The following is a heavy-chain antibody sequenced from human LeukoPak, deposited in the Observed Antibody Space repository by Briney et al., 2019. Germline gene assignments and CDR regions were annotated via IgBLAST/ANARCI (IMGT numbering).Heavy chain of an antibody. V-gene: IGHV3-33*08. J-gene: IGHJ4*02. CDR1: GFTFSDYY. Sequence: GGSLRLSCAASGFTFSDYYMSWIRQAPGKGLEWVAVIWYDGSNKYYADSVKGRFTISRDNSKNTLYLQMNSLRAEDTAVYYCARDHLNTAIDYWGQGTLVTVSS. CDR3: ARDHLNTAIDY. CDR2: IWYDGSNK. D-gene: IGHD5-18*01.